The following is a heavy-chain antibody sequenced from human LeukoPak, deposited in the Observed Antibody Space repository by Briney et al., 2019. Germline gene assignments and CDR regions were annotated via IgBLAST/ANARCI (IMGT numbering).Heavy chain of an antibody. D-gene: IGHD3-10*01. Sequence: PSEPLSLLCTVSGYSLSKGYYLGWIRQPPGNGLEWVGRIYHREHTYYKPSLRSRVTISLDRSKKKFSLKLSSVTAADTAVEYCARDPGTMVRGSRRGYDGNYYYMDVWGKGTTVTIPS. CDR2: IYHREHT. J-gene: IGHJ6*03. CDR3: ARDPGTMVRGSRRGYDGNYYYMDV. CDR1: GYSLSKGYY. V-gene: IGHV4-38-2*02.